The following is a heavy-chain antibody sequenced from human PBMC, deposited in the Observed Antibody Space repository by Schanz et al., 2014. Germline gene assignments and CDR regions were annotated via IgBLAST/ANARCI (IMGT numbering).Heavy chain of an antibody. Sequence: QLQLQESGPGLVKPSETLSLTCTVSGGSISSSSYYWGWIRQPPGKGLEWIGSIYYSGSTYYNPPLKSQVTLPEDPSKNQSPLKLSSVTAADTAVYYCARHSGYYYYYGMDVWGQGTTVTVSS. CDR1: GGSISSSSYY. J-gene: IGHJ6*02. CDR3: ARHSGYYYYYGMDV. CDR2: IYYSGST. V-gene: IGHV4-39*01.